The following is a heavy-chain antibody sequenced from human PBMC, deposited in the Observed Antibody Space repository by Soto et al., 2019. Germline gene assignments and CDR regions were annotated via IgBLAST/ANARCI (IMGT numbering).Heavy chain of an antibody. CDR2: ISCDGSNK. V-gene: IGHV3-30*12. Sequence: GGSLRLSCAASGFTFSTYGMHWVRQAPGKGLEWVAAISCDGSNKYYADSVKGRFIISRDNAQNSLFLQMNTLRPEDTAMYYCARVAYWGPGTQVTVSS. J-gene: IGHJ4*02. D-gene: IGHD2-15*01. CDR1: GFTFSTYG. CDR3: ARVAY.